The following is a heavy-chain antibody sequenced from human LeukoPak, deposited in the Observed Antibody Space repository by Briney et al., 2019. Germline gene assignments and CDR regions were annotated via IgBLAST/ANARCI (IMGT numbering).Heavy chain of an antibody. V-gene: IGHV3-11*06. CDR3: ARDLSFTIFGVANYFDY. J-gene: IGHJ4*02. CDR1: GFTFSDYY. D-gene: IGHD3-3*01. Sequence: PGGSLRLSCAASGFTFSDYYMSWIRQAPGKGLEWVSYISSSSSYTNYADSVKGRFIISRDNAKNSLYLQMNSLRAEDTAVYYCARDLSFTIFGVANYFDYWGQGTLVTVSS. CDR2: ISSSSSYT.